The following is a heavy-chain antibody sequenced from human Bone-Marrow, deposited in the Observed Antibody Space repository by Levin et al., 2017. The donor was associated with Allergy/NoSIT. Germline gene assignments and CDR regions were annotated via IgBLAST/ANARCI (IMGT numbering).Heavy chain of an antibody. Sequence: GGSLRLSCAASGFTFSNDYMNWVRQAPGKGLEWVSFISGGSDIIYYADSVRGRFTISRDNAKNSLYLQMNSLRDEDTAVYYCARDADGQLDQWGQGTLVTVSS. J-gene: IGHJ4*02. D-gene: IGHD5-24*01. CDR2: ISGGSDII. V-gene: IGHV3-48*02. CDR3: ARDADGQLDQ. CDR1: GFTFSNDY.